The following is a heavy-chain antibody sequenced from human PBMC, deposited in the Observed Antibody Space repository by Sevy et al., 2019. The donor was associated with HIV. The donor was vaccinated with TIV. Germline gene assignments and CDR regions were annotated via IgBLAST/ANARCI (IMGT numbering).Heavy chain of an antibody. D-gene: IGHD6-13*01. Sequence: ASVKVSCKASGYTFTSYDINWVRQATGQGLEWMGWMNPKSGNTGYAQKFQGRVTMTRNTSISTAYMELGSLRSEDTAVYYCAREERKAAAGTYYYYGMDVWGQGTTVTVSS. CDR3: AREERKAAAGTYYYYGMDV. CDR1: GYTFTSYD. CDR2: MNPKSGNT. J-gene: IGHJ6*02. V-gene: IGHV1-8*01.